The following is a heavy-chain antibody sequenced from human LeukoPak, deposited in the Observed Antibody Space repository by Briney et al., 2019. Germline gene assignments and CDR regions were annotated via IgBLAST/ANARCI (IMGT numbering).Heavy chain of an antibody. CDR3: ARYYDFWRVGYYYMDV. J-gene: IGHJ6*03. Sequence: SETLSLTCTVSGGSISSYYWSWIRQPAGKRLEWIGRIYTSGSTNYNPSLKSRVTISVDKSKNQFSLKLSSVTAADTAVYYCARYYDFWRVGYYYMDVWGKGTTVTVSS. D-gene: IGHD3-3*01. CDR1: GGSISSYY. CDR2: IYTSGST. V-gene: IGHV4-4*07.